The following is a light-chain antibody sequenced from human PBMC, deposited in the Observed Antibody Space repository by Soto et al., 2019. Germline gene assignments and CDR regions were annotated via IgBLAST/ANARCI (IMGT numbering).Light chain of an antibody. J-gene: IGKJ3*01. Sequence: DIQMTQSPPSVSASVGDRVTITCRASQGISSWLAWYQQKPGKATNLLIYAASTLQSGVPSRFSGSGSGTDFTLTISSLQPEDFPSYYCQRAHSFPPTFGPGTKVDIK. CDR2: AAS. CDR1: QGISSW. V-gene: IGKV1-12*01. CDR3: QRAHSFPPT.